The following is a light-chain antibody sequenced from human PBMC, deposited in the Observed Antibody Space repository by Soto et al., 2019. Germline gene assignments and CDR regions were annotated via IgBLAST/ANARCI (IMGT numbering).Light chain of an antibody. V-gene: IGLV1-47*01. J-gene: IGLJ3*02. CDR2: RNN. Sequence: QSVLTQPPSASGTPGQRVTIACSGSSSNIGSNFVYWYQQFPGTAPKLLIYRNNQRPSGVHDRFSGSKSGTSASLAISGLPSEDEADYYCAAWDDSLSGWVCGGGTKVTVL. CDR1: SSNIGSNF. CDR3: AAWDDSLSGWV.